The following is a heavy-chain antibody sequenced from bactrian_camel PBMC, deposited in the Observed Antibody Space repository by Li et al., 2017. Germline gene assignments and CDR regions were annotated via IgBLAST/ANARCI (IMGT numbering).Heavy chain of an antibody. CDR2: LASYGTT. CDR1: GFSFDDAD. CDR3: AAYALCDKWFPMESYY. D-gene: IGHD1*01. J-gene: IGHJ4*01. Sequence: VQLVESGGGSVQAGGSLTLSCTGSGFSFDDADMGWYRQGSGSDCKLVSALASYGTTYYLGSVKGRFTISRDNAKTTVHLQMSSLKPEDTAMYRCAAYALCDKWFPMESYYLAQGTQVTVS. V-gene: IGHV3S60*01.